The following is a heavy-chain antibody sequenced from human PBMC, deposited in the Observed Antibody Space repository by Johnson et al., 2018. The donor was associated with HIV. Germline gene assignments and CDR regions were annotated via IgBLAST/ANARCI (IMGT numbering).Heavy chain of an antibody. CDR3: AKDPFSFGVAMTAFDI. Sequence: VQLVESGGGLIKPGGSLRLSCAASGFTFSGAWMNWVRQSPGKGLEWVSGINWNGGSTGYADSVKGRFTISRDNAKKSLYLQMNSLREEDTALYYCAKDPFSFGVAMTAFDIWGQGTSVAVSS. V-gene: IGHV3-20*04. CDR1: GFTFSGAW. CDR2: INWNGGST. D-gene: IGHD3-3*01. J-gene: IGHJ3*02.